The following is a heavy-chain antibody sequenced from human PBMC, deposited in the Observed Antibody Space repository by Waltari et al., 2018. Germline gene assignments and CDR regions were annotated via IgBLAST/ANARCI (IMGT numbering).Heavy chain of an antibody. D-gene: IGHD3-22*01. CDR3: ASFREYYDSSGNYFGAFDT. V-gene: IGHV4-61*02. CDR1: GVSIRSGGYF. CDR2: VYSAGNT. J-gene: IGHJ3*02. Sequence: QVQLQESGPGLVKPSQTLSLTCDVSGVSIRSGGYFWRWVRQPAGQGLEWIGRVYSAGNTDYNPSLKSRATVSVDTSKNQFFLRLTFMAAADAAVYYCASFREYYDSSGNYFGAFDTWGQGTKVTVSS.